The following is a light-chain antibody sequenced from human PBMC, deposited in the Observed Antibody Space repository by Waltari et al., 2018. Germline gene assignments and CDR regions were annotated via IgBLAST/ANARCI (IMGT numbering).Light chain of an antibody. Sequence: DIQMTQSPSSLSASVGDRVTITCRASESISSYLNWYQQKPGKAPKLLIYAASSLQRGVPSRFSGSGYGTDFSLTISSLQHEDFATYYCQQSYSTPSTFGQGTKVEIK. CDR1: ESISSY. J-gene: IGKJ1*01. CDR3: QQSYSTPST. V-gene: IGKV1-39*01. CDR2: AAS.